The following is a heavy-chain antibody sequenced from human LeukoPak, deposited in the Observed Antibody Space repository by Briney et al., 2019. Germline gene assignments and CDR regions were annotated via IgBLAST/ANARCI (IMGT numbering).Heavy chain of an antibody. CDR1: GGSISSYY. CDR2: IYTSGST. Sequence: PSETLSLTCTVSGGSISSYYWSWIRQPAGKGLEWIGRIYTSGSTNYNPSLKSRVTISVDTSKNQFSLKLSSVTAADTAVYYCARVLGRYCSGGSCYRSHYGMDVWGQGTTVTVSS. D-gene: IGHD2-15*01. V-gene: IGHV4-4*07. CDR3: ARVLGRYCSGGSCYRSHYGMDV. J-gene: IGHJ6*02.